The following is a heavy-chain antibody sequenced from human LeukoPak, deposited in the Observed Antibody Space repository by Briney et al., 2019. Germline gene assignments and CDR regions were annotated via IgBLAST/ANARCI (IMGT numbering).Heavy chain of an antibody. CDR3: ARAPLSEQLPFDY. V-gene: IGHV4-61*08. CDR1: GGSISSGGYY. D-gene: IGHD6-6*01. J-gene: IGHJ4*02. Sequence: SQTLSLTCTVSGGSISSGGYYWSWIRQPPGKGLEWIGYIYYSGSTNYNPSLKSRVTISVDTSKNQFSLKLSSVTAADTAVYYCARAPLSEQLPFDYWGQGTLVTVSS. CDR2: IYYSGST.